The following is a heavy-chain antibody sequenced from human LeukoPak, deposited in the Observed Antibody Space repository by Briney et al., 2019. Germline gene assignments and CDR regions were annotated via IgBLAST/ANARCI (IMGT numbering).Heavy chain of an antibody. V-gene: IGHV4-34*01. Sequence: SETLSLTCAVYGGSFSGYYWSWIRQPPGKGLEWIGEINHSGSTNYNPSLRSRVTISVDTSKNQFSLKLSSVTAADTAVYYCASSGYSGYDWSFDYWGQGTLVTVSS. D-gene: IGHD5-12*01. J-gene: IGHJ4*02. CDR3: ASSGYSGYDWSFDY. CDR1: GGSFSGYY. CDR2: INHSGST.